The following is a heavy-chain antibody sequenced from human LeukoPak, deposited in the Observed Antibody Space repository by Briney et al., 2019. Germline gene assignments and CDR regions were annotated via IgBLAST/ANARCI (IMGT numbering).Heavy chain of an antibody. Sequence: GGSLRLSCAASGFTVSSNYMSWVRQAPGKGLEWVSVNYSGGSTYYADSVKGRFTISRDNSKNTLYLQMNSLRAEDTAVYYCARVRDDYSNYVDFYYMDVWGKGTTVTVSS. J-gene: IGHJ6*03. V-gene: IGHV3-53*01. CDR1: GFTVSSNY. CDR3: ARVRDDYSNYVDFYYMDV. D-gene: IGHD4-11*01. CDR2: NYSGGST.